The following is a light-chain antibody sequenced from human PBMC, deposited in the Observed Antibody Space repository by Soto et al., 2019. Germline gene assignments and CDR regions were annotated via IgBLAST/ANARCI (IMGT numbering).Light chain of an antibody. V-gene: IGLV1-40*01. CDR2: GNS. CDR3: QSYDSSLSAL. Sequence: QSVLTQPASVSGAAGKRVTISCTGSSPNIGAGYDVHWYQQLPGTAPKLLIYGNSNRPSGVPDRFSGSKSGTSASLAITGLQAEDEADYYCQSYDSSLSALFGGGTKLTV. J-gene: IGLJ3*02. CDR1: SPNIGAGYD.